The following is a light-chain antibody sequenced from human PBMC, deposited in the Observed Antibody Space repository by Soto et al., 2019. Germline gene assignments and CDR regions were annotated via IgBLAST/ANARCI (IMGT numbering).Light chain of an antibody. Sequence: QSVLKQPPSVSGAPGQRVTISFTGGSSNIGSTYDVQWYQQLPGTAPKLLIHGNTDRPSGVPDRFSGSKSGTSASLAITGLQADDEADYYCQSYDDSLSVHYVFGTGTKVTVL. CDR3: QSYDDSLSVHYV. CDR1: SSNIGSTYD. CDR2: GNT. J-gene: IGLJ1*01. V-gene: IGLV1-40*01.